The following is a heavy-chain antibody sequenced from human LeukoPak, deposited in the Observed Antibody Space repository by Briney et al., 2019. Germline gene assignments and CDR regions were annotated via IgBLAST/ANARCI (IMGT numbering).Heavy chain of an antibody. Sequence: PSETLSLTCTVSGGSISSYYWSWIRQPAGKGLEWIGRIYTSGSTNYNPSLKSRVTMSVDTSKNQFSLKLNSVTTADTAVYYCAREGDPGSGYNYGNWLDPWGQGTLVTVSS. J-gene: IGHJ5*02. CDR2: IYTSGST. CDR3: AREGDPGSGYNYGNWLDP. CDR1: GGSISSYY. V-gene: IGHV4-4*07. D-gene: IGHD5-12*01.